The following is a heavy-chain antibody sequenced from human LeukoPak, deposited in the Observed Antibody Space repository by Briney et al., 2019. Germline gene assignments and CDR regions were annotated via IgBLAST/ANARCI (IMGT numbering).Heavy chain of an antibody. CDR3: ASAIAAAGAPLDY. D-gene: IGHD6-13*01. Sequence: SETLSLTCTVSGGSISSYYWGWIRQPAGKGLEWIGRIYTSGSTNYNPSLKSRVTMSVDTSKNQFSLKLSSVTAADTAVYYCASAIAAAGAPLDYWGQGTLVTVSS. V-gene: IGHV4-4*07. J-gene: IGHJ4*02. CDR1: GGSISSYY. CDR2: IYTSGST.